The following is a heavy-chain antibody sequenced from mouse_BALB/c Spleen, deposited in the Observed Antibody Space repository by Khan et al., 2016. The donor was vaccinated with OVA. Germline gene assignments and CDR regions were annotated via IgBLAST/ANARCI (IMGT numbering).Heavy chain of an antibody. CDR2: ISYSGGT. CDR3: ARGNYYGYYCDY. D-gene: IGHD1-1*01. CDR1: GYSITSGYA. Sequence: VQLKESGPGLVKPSQSLSLTCTVTGYSITSGYAWNWIRQFPGNKLEWMGYISYSGGTSYNPSLKSRISITRATSKNQFFLQLNSVTTEDTATYYCARGNYYGYYCDYWGQGTTLTGSS. J-gene: IGHJ2*01. V-gene: IGHV3-2*02.